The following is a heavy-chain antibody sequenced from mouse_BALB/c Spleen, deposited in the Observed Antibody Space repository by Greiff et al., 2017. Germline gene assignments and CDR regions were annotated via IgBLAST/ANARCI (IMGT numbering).Heavy chain of an antibody. D-gene: IGHD2-10*02. J-gene: IGHJ2*01. V-gene: IGHV3-6*02. CDR2: ISYDGSN. Sequence: EVQLQQSGPGLVKPSQSLSLTCSVTGYSITSGYYWNWIRQFPGNKLEWMGYISYDGSNNYNPSLKNRISITRDTSKNQFFLKLNSVTTEDTATYYCAVLGGYGNPDYWGQGTTLTVSS. CDR3: AVLGGYGNPDY. CDR1: GYSITSGYY.